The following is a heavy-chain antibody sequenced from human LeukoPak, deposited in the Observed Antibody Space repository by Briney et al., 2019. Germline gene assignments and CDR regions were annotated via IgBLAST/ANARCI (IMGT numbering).Heavy chain of an antibody. CDR3: ARDGGGTGGTYHHTFDL. D-gene: IGHD1-26*01. V-gene: IGHV3-48*02. CDR1: GFSFSNYN. Sequence: GGSLRLSCAASGFSFSNYNMNWVRQGPGKGPEWISYVTTSSSAIYYADSVKGRFTISRDNAKSSLYLQMDSLRDEDTAVYYCARDGGGTGGTYHHTFDLWGQGTMVTVSS. J-gene: IGHJ3*01. CDR2: VTTSSSAI.